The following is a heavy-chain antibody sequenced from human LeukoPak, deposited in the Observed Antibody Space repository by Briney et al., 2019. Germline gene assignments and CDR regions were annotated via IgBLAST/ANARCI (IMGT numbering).Heavy chain of an antibody. V-gene: IGHV1-2*02. CDR2: INPNSGGT. J-gene: IGHJ4*02. CDR3: ARGGPHYYDSSGYCDY. Sequence: ASVKVSCKASGYSFIDYYIHWVRQAPGQGLEWMGWINPNSGGTKYAQKFQGRVTMTRDTSISTAYMEVSRLRSDETAVYYCARGGPHYYDSSGYCDYWGQGSLVTVSS. D-gene: IGHD3-22*01. CDR1: GYSFIDYY.